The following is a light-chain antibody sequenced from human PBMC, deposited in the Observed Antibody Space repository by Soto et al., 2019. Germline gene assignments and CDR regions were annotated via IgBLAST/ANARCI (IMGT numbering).Light chain of an antibody. CDR3: QQYANSPLLT. CDR1: QTIGRNY. V-gene: IGKV3-20*01. Sequence: ELVLTQSPGTLSLSPGETATLSCRASQTIGRNYLAWYQQKPGQAPRLLIFGTSTRPTGIPDRFSGSGSGTDFTLSISRLEPEDFAVYYCQQYANSPLLTFGGGTKVEIK. J-gene: IGKJ4*01. CDR2: GTS.